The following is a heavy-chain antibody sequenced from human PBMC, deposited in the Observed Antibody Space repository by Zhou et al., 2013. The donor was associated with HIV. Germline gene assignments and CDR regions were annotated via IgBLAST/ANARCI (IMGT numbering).Heavy chain of an antibody. CDR2: IIPVFGTL. J-gene: IGHJ4*02. CDR3: ATEKGEVDDYGDYIVGRTYYLDN. V-gene: IGHV1-69*05. CDR1: GGSFINYA. D-gene: IGHD4-17*01. Sequence: QVQVVQSGAEVKKPGSSVKVSCKASGGSFINYAVSWVRQARGQGIEWIGGIIPVFGTLNYSQKFQGRVTISTDESKSTAYMELSNLRSEDTAMYYCATEKGEVDDYGDYIVGRTYYLDNWGQGTLVTVSS.